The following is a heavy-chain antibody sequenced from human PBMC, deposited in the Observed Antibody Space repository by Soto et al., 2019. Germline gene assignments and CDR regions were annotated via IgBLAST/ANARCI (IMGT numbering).Heavy chain of an antibody. CDR2: ISPYTGNT. CDR3: VMVDNYVTPTPQDV. J-gene: IGHJ6*02. Sequence: ASVKVSCKVSGYTLTELSMHWVRQAPGQGLEWMGWISPYTGNTHSATKVQGRLTMTTDTSTSTAYMDLGSLTSDDTAVYYCVMVDNYVTPTPQDVWGHGTTVTVSS. V-gene: IGHV1-18*01. CDR1: GYTLTELS. D-gene: IGHD3-16*01.